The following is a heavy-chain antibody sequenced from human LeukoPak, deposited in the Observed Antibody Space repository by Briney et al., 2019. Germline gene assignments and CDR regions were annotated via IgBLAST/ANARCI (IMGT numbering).Heavy chain of an antibody. V-gene: IGHV7-4-1*01. D-gene: IGHD4-17*01. Sequence: ASVKVSCKASGYIFSIYAMNWVRQAPGQGLEWMGWINPNTGKPTYAQGLTGRFVFSLDTSVSTAYLQIRSLKAEDTAVYYCAKEWHARSDYGDWPYYFDYWGQGTLVTVSS. J-gene: IGHJ4*02. CDR3: AKEWHARSDYGDWPYYFDY. CDR2: INPNTGKP. CDR1: GYIFSIYA.